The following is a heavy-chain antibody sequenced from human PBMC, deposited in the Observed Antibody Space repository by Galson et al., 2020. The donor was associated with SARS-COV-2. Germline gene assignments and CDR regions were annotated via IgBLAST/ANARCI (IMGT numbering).Heavy chain of an antibody. J-gene: IGHJ6*02. CDR2: IKSKTDGGTT. Sequence: WMSWVRQAPGKGLEWVGRIKSKTDGGTTDYAAPVKGRFTISRDDSKNTLYLQMNSLKTEDTAVYYCLTYYDFWSGYPDYYYYGMDVWGQGTTVTVSS. CDR1: W. V-gene: IGHV3-15*01. D-gene: IGHD3-3*01. CDR3: LTYYDFWSGYPDYYYYGMDV.